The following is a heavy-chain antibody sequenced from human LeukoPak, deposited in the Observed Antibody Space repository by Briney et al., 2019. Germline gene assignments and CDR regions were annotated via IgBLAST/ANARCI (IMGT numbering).Heavy chain of an antibody. CDR1: GVSISSYY. V-gene: IGHV4-4*07. D-gene: IGHD6-13*01. Sequence: SETLSLTCSVSGVSISSYYWTWIRQPAGKGLEWIGRIYTSGSTNYNPSLKSRVTMSVDTSKNQFSLKLSSVTAADTAVYYCARVIPQTSIAAAGNSIGLGAFDIWGQGTMVTVSS. CDR2: IYTSGST. CDR3: ARVIPQTSIAAAGNSIGLGAFDI. J-gene: IGHJ3*02.